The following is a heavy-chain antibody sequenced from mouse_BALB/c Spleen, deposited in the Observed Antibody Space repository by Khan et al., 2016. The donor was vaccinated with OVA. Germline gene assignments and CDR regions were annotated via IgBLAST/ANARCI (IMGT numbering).Heavy chain of an antibody. V-gene: IGHV1S41*01. CDR1: GYTFTSYW. J-gene: IGHJ4*01. Sequence: DLVKPGASVKLSCKASGYTFTSYWINWIKQRPGQGLEWIGRVSPGSGSPYYNEMFKGKAAVTVDKSSSTAYIQLNSLSSEDSAVYFCTRSNYYGNGLYAMDYWGQGTSVTVSS. CDR3: TRSNYYGNGLYAMDY. CDR2: VSPGSGSP. D-gene: IGHD1-1*01.